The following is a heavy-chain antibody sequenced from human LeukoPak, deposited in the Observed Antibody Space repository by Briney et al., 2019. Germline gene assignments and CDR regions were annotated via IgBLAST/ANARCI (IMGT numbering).Heavy chain of an antibody. D-gene: IGHD5-18*01. CDR2: ISGRGGST. CDR1: GFTFSSYA. CDR3: AKVRVRGYSYGYYYDY. V-gene: IGHV3-23*01. Sequence: PGGSLRLSRAASGFTFSSYAMSWVRQAPGRGLEWVSAISGRGGSTYYADSVKGRFTISRDNSKNTLYLQMNSLRAEDTAVYYCAKVRVRGYSYGYYYDYWGQGTLVTVSS. J-gene: IGHJ4*02.